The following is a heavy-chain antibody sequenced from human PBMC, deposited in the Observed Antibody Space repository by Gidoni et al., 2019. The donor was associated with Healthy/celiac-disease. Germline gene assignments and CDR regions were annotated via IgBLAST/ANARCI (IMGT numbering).Heavy chain of an antibody. J-gene: IGHJ6*02. Sequence: QLQLQVSGPGLVKPSATLSLTCTVPGGPISSSSYSWGWIRQPPGKGLEWIGSIYYSGSTYYNPALKSRVTISVDTSKNQFSLKLSSVTAADTAVYYCARDGYTGLRFLEWSPNYYYGMDVWGQGTTVTVSS. CDR3: ARDGYTGLRFLEWSPNYYYGMDV. D-gene: IGHD3-3*01. CDR2: IYYSGST. CDR1: GGPISSSSYS. V-gene: IGHV4-39*02.